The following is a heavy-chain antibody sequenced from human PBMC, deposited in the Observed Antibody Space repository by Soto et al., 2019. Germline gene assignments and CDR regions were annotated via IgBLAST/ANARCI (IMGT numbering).Heavy chain of an antibody. CDR3: AKEPHNSDREDY. D-gene: IGHD1-20*01. Sequence: QVQLVESGGGLVQPGRSLRLSCETSGFTFRSYGMHWVRQAPGKGLEWVAFMSYEGNNKYYGESVRGRFTISRDNSRATLYLQMNNLRQEDTAVYYCAKEPHNSDREDYWGQGTLVTVSS. CDR1: GFTFRSYG. CDR2: MSYEGNNK. J-gene: IGHJ4*02. V-gene: IGHV3-30*18.